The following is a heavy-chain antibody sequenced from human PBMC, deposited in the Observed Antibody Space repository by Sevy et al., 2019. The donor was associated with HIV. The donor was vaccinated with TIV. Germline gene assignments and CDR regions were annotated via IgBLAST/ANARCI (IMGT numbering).Heavy chain of an antibody. J-gene: IGHJ4*02. D-gene: IGHD3-22*01. CDR2: FDPEDGET. CDR3: ATTKDYYDSSGYPFDY. Sequence: ASVKVACTVTGYTLTGFSMHWVRQTPGKGLEWMGTFDPEDGETNYAQKFHGRVIMTEDTSADTANMDLSSLTSEDTAVYYCATTKDYYDSSGYPFDYWGQGTLVTVSS. CDR1: GYTLTGFS. V-gene: IGHV1-24*01.